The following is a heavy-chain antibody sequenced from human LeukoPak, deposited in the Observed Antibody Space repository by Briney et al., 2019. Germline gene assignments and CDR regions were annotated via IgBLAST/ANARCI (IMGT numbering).Heavy chain of an antibody. V-gene: IGHV4-39*07. J-gene: IGHJ4*02. D-gene: IGHD3-10*01. CDR3: ARGTMNYYGSGSYFYPFDY. CDR1: GGSITSSSYY. CDR2: IYYSGST. Sequence: SQTLSLTCTVSGGSITSSSYYWGWIRQPPGKGLEWIGSIYYSGSTYYNPSLKSRVTISVDTSKNQFSLKLSSVTAADTAVYYCARGTMNYYGSGSYFYPFDYWGQGTLVTVSS.